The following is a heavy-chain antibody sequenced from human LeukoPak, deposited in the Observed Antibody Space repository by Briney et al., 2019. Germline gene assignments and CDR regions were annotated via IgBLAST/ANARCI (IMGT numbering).Heavy chain of an antibody. CDR2: INPRGGST. V-gene: IGHV1-46*01. CDR3: ATVIRGYYDSSGYYLRYFDY. J-gene: IGHJ4*02. D-gene: IGHD3-22*01. Sequence: GASVKVSCKASGYIFTSYYMHWVRQAPGQGLEWMGIINPRGGSTTYAQKFQGRVTMTEDTSTDTAYMELSSLRSEDTAVYYCATVIRGYYDSSGYYLRYFDYWGQGTLVTVSS. CDR1: GYIFTSYY.